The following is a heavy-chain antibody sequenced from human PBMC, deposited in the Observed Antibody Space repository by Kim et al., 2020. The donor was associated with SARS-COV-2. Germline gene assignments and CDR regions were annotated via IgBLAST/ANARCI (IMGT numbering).Heavy chain of an antibody. CDR3: ARARRRSGGGIVVVPAVGHYYYYGMDV. Sequence: GGSLRLSCAASGFTFSSYAMHWVRQAPGKGLEWVAVISYDGSNKYYADSVKGRFTISRDNSKNTLYLQMNSLRAEDTAVYYCARARRRSGGGIVVVPAVGHYYYYGMDVWGQGTTVTVSS. J-gene: IGHJ6*02. D-gene: IGHD2-2*01. V-gene: IGHV3-30*04. CDR2: ISYDGSNK. CDR1: GFTFSSYA.